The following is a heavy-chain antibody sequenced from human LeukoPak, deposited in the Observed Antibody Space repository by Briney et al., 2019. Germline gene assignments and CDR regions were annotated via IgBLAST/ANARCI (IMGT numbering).Heavy chain of an antibody. CDR2: ISSSSSYI. J-gene: IGHJ3*02. CDR1: GFTFSSYS. D-gene: IGHD3-22*01. CDR3: ARDSGYYDSSGYYADAFDI. Sequence: PGGSLRLSCAASGFTFSSYSMNWVRQAPGKGLEWVSSISSSSSYIYYADSVKGRFTISRDNAKNSLYLQMNSLRAEDTAVYYCARDSGYYDSSGYYADAFDIWGQGTMVTVS. V-gene: IGHV3-21*01.